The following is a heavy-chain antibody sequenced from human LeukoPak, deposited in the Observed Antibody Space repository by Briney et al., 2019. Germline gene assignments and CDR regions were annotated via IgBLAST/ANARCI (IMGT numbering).Heavy chain of an antibody. Sequence: GASVTVSCKASGYAFTSYYIHWVRQAPGQGLEWMGIINPSGGSASYAQKFEGRVTMTRDTSTSTVYMELSSLRAEDTAVYYCARDGPSMVPDYDYWGQGTLVTVSS. CDR3: ARDGPSMVPDYDY. J-gene: IGHJ4*02. V-gene: IGHV1-46*01. CDR1: GYAFTSYY. D-gene: IGHD3-10*01. CDR2: INPSGGSA.